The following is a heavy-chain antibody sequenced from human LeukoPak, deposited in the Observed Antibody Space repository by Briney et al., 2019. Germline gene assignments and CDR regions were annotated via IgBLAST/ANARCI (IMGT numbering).Heavy chain of an antibody. V-gene: IGHV4-61*02. CDR2: IYTSGST. Sequence: SETLSLTCTVSGGSISSGSYYWSWIRQPAGKGLEWIGRIYTSGSTNYNPSLKSRVTMSVDTSKNQFSLKLSSVTAADTAVYYCARDHGPGIVYYMDVWGKGTTVTISS. CDR3: ARDHGPGIVYYMDV. D-gene: IGHD1-26*01. J-gene: IGHJ6*03. CDR1: GGSISSGSYY.